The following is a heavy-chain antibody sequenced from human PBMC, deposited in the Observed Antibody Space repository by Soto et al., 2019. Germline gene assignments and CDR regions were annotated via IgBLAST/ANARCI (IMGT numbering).Heavy chain of an antibody. Sequence: QITLKESGPTLVKPTQTLTLTCTFSGFSLSTSGVGVGWIRQPPGKALEWLALIYWDDDKRYSPSLKSRLTIPKDASKAQVVLTMTTMDPVDTATYYCAHSLIGYYYDSSGSNWFDPWGQGTLVTVSS. CDR2: IYWDDDK. D-gene: IGHD3-22*01. J-gene: IGHJ5*02. V-gene: IGHV2-5*02. CDR1: GFSLSTSGVG. CDR3: AHSLIGYYYDSSGSNWFDP.